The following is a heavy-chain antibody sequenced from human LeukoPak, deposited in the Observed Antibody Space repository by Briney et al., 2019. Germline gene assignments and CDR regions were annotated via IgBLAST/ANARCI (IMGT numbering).Heavy chain of an antibody. V-gene: IGHV3-30*02. CDR1: GFTFSSYG. D-gene: IGHD3-22*01. CDR3: AKTMIGPIDAFDI. J-gene: IGHJ3*02. CDR2: IRYDGSNK. Sequence: SGGSLRLSCAASGFTFSSYGMHWVRQAPGKGLEWVAFIRYDGSNKYYADSVKGRFTISRDNSKNMLYLQMNSLRAEDTAVYYCAKTMIGPIDAFDIWGQGTMVTVSS.